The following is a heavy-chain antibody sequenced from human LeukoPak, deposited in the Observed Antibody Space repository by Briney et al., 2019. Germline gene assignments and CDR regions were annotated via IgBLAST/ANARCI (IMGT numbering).Heavy chain of an antibody. CDR1: GGSVTSGTYF. CDR2: IYYTGST. V-gene: IGHV4-61*01. D-gene: IGHD2-2*01. CDR3: ARDRVPGRY. Sequence: PSETLSLTCTVSGGSVTSGTYFWRWIRQPPGKGLEWIGSIYYTGSTDYDPSLKSRVTISADMSKNQFSLKLTSVTAADTAVYYCARDRVPGRYWGQGTLVTVSS. J-gene: IGHJ4*02.